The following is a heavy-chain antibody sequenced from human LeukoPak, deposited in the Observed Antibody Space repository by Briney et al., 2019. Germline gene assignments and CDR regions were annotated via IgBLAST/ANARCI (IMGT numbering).Heavy chain of an antibody. CDR1: GYTFTGYY. Sequence: ASVKVSCKASGYTFTGYYMHWVRQAPGQGLEWMGIINPSGGSTSYAQKFQGRVTMTRGTSTSTVYMELSSLRSEDTAVYYCARDLTRDSSGYYYDWFDPWGQGTLVTVSS. CDR3: ARDLTRDSSGYYYDWFDP. D-gene: IGHD3-22*01. CDR2: INPSGGST. J-gene: IGHJ5*02. V-gene: IGHV1-46*01.